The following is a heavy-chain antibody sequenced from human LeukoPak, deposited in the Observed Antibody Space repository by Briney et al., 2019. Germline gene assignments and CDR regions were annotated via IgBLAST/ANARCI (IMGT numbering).Heavy chain of an antibody. D-gene: IGHD6-13*01. CDR2: IKQDGSEK. CDR1: GLTVSKNY. V-gene: IGHV3-7*01. CDR3: ARGSSSWYYMDV. Sequence: GGSLRLSCAASGLTVSKNYMSWVRQAPGKGLEWVANIKQDGSEKYYVDSVKGRFTISRDNAKNTLYLQMNSLRAEDTAVYYCARGSSSWYYMDVWGKGTTVTVSS. J-gene: IGHJ6*03.